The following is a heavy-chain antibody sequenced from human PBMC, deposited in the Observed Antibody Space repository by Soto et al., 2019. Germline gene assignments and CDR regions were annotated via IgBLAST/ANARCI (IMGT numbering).Heavy chain of an antibody. J-gene: IGHJ1*01. D-gene: IGHD6-13*01. CDR3: VKDESINWYSGHFRH. CDR2: INWNSGSI. CDR1: A. V-gene: IGHV3-9*01. Sequence: AMHWVRQVPGKGLEWVSGINWNSGSIGYGDSVKGRFAISRDNAKNSLHLQMNSLSAEDTAFYYCVKDESINWYSGHFRHWGQG.